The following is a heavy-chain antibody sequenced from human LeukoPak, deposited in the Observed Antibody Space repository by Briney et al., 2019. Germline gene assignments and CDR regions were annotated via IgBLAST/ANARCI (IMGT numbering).Heavy chain of an antibody. CDR1: GGSISSSSYY. CDR3: ARHYGGWRTFDY. J-gene: IGHJ4*02. Sequence: SETLSLTCTVSGGSISSSSYYWGWIRQPPGKGLEWIGCIYYSGSTYYNPPLKSRVTISADTSKNQFSLKLSSVTAADTAVYYCARHYGGWRTFDYWGQGTLVTVSS. D-gene: IGHD6-19*01. V-gene: IGHV4-39*01. CDR2: IYYSGST.